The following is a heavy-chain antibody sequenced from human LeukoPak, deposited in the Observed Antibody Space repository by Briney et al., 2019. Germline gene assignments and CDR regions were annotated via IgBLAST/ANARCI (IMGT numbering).Heavy chain of an antibody. V-gene: IGHV3-23*01. CDR2: ISGSGGST. D-gene: IGHD1-26*01. Sequence: PGGSLRLSCAASGFTFSDYYMSWVRQAPGKGLEWVSAISGSGGSTYYADSVKGRFTISRDNSKNTLYLQMNSLRAEDTAVYYCAKGSWELLDFDYWGQGTLVTVSS. CDR1: GFTFSDYY. J-gene: IGHJ4*02. CDR3: AKGSWELLDFDY.